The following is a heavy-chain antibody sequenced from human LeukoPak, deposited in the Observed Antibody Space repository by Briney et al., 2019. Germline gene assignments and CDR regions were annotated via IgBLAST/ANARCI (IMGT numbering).Heavy chain of an antibody. CDR3: ARSMYYDFWSGPYGMDV. D-gene: IGHD3-3*01. Sequence: PGGSLRLSCAASGFTFSSYWMNWARQAPGTGLEWVASIKHNGNVNYYVDSVKGRFTISRDNAKNSLYLQMNSLRAEDTAVYYCARSMYYDFWSGPYGMDVWGQGTTVTVSS. J-gene: IGHJ6*02. CDR2: IKHNGNVN. CDR1: GFTFSSYW. V-gene: IGHV3-7*03.